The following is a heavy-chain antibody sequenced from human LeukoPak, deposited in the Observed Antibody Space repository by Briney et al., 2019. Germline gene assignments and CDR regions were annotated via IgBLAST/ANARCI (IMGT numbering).Heavy chain of an antibody. D-gene: IGHD6-13*01. J-gene: IGHJ5*02. CDR1: GYSISSGYY. CDR3: ARDMGQQRTVRFDP. Sequence: SETLSLTCTVSGYSISSGYYWGWIRQPPGKGLEWIASIYRGGSTYSNPSLKSRVTISVDTSKNQFSLKLSSVTAADTAVYYCARDMGQQRTVRFDPWGQGTLVTVSS. V-gene: IGHV4-38-2*02. CDR2: IYRGGST.